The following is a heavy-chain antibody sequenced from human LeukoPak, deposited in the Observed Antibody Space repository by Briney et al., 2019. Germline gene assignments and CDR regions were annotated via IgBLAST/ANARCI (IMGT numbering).Heavy chain of an antibody. V-gene: IGHV3-73*01. Sequence: PGGSLRLSCAASGFTFSGSAMHWVRQASGKGLEWVGRIRSKANSYATAYAASVKGRFTISRDDSKNTAYLQMNSLKTEDTAVHYCTRPYCSSTSCPEYNWFDPWGQGTLVTVSS. CDR3: TRPYCSSTSCPEYNWFDP. CDR2: IRSKANSYAT. D-gene: IGHD2-2*01. J-gene: IGHJ5*02. CDR1: GFTFSGSA.